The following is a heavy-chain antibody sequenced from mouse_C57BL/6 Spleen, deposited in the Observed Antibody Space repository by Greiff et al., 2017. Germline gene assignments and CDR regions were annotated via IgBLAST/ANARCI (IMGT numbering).Heavy chain of an antibody. D-gene: IGHD4-1*01. CDR3: ARGGDWEYYFDY. CDR1: GYTFTDYN. Sequence: EVKLQQSGPELVKPGASVKMSCKASGYTFTDYNMHWVKQSHGKSLEWIGYINPNNGGTSYNQKFKGKATLTVNKSSSTAYMELRSLTSEDSAVYYCARGGDWEYYFDYWGQGTTLTVSS. J-gene: IGHJ2*01. V-gene: IGHV1-22*01. CDR2: INPNNGGT.